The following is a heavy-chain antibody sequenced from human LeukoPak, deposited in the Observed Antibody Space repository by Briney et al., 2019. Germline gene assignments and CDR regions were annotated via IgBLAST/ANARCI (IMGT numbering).Heavy chain of an antibody. J-gene: IGHJ4*02. CDR1: GGSISSSSYY. V-gene: IGHV4-39*07. Sequence: SETLSLTCTVSGGSISSSSYYWGWIRQPPGKGLEWIGSIYYSGSTYYNPSLKSRVTISVDTSKNQFSLKLSSVTAADTAVYYCARGGGIAVAKVAPDYWGQGTLVTVSS. CDR3: ARGGGIAVAKVAPDY. D-gene: IGHD6-19*01. CDR2: IYYSGST.